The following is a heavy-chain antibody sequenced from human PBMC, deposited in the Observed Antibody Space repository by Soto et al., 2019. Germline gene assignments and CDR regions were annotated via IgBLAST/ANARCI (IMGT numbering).Heavy chain of an antibody. D-gene: IGHD3-16*01. CDR2: ISWNSGSI. V-gene: IGHV3-9*01. CDR1: GFTFDDYA. J-gene: IGHJ6*02. Sequence: ESGGGLVQPGRSLRLSCAASGFTFDDYAMHWVRQAPGKGLEWVSGISWNSGSIGYADSVKGRFTISRDNAKNSLYLQMNSLRAEDTALYYCAKDIWGSYYYGMDVWGQGTTVTVSS. CDR3: AKDIWGSYYYGMDV.